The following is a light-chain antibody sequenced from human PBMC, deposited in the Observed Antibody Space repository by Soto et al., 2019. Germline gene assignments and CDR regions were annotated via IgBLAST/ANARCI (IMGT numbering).Light chain of an antibody. Sequence: QSVLTQPPSASGTPGQRVTISCSGSGSNIGSNTVDWYQQLPGTAPKLLIYSNNQRPSGVPDRFSGSKSGTSVSLAISGLQSEEEADYYWAAWDDSLNGRLFGTGTKLTVL. V-gene: IGLV1-44*01. CDR2: SNN. CDR1: GSNIGSNT. J-gene: IGLJ1*01. CDR3: AAWDDSLNGRL.